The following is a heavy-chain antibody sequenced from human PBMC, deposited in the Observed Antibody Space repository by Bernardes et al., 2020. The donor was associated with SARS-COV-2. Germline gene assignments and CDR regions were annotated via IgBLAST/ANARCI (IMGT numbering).Heavy chain of an antibody. CDR1: GFTFSDYY. CDR3: ARDALVVAATLYYYGMDV. Sequence: GGSLRLSCAASGFTFSDYYMSWIRQAPGKGLEWVSYISSSSSYTNYADSVKGRFTISRDNAKNSLYLQMNSLRAEDTAVYYCARDALVVAATLYYYGMDVWGQGTTVTVSS. D-gene: IGHD2-15*01. CDR2: ISSSSSYT. J-gene: IGHJ6*02. V-gene: IGHV3-11*06.